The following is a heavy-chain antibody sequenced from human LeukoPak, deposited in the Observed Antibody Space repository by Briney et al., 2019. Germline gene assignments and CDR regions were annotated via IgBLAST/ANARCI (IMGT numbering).Heavy chain of an antibody. J-gene: IGHJ4*02. Sequence: ASVKVSCKASGYTFTGYYMHWVRQAPGQGLEWMGWINPNSGGTNYAQKFQGRVTMTRDTSISTAYMELSRLRSDDTAVYYCARDPENPYCYDSSGYHQWGQGTLVTVSS. D-gene: IGHD3-22*01. CDR3: ARDPENPYCYDSSGYHQ. CDR1: GYTFTGYY. V-gene: IGHV1-2*02. CDR2: INPNSGGT.